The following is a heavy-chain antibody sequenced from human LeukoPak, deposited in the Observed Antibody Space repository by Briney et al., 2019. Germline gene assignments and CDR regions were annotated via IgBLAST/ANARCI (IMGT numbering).Heavy chain of an antibody. CDR2: INHSGST. Sequence: SETLSLTCAVYGGSFSGYYWSWIRQPPGKGLEWIREINHSGSTNYNPSLKSRVTISADTSKNQFSLKLSSVTAADTAVYYCARVRGAKSYWGQGTLVTVSS. J-gene: IGHJ4*02. CDR3: ARVRGAKSY. CDR1: GGSFSGYY. D-gene: IGHD4/OR15-4a*01. V-gene: IGHV4-34*01.